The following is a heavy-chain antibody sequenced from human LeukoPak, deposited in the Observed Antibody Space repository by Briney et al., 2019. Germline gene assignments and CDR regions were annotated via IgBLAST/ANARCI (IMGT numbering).Heavy chain of an antibody. V-gene: IGHV4-38-2*02. CDR2: IDDKGLT. CDR1: GYSMRNVFF. Sequence: SETLSHTCSVSGYSMRNVFFWGWVRQPPGKGLEWLGSIDDKGLTHYNPSLQSRVSISVDTSNNQFSLRVRSVTAADTAVYYCGTGGNIAVAGVLHWGQGALVTVYS. D-gene: IGHD6-19*01. CDR3: GTGGNIAVAGVLH. J-gene: IGHJ4*02.